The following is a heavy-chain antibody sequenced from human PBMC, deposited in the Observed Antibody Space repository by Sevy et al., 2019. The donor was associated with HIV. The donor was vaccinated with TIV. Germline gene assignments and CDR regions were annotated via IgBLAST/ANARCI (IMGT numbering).Heavy chain of an antibody. Sequence: SGPTLVKPTQTLTLTGTFSGFSLTAHGVGVGYIRQPPGMALEWLAVICWDDDKRYSPSLKNRLTSTKDTSKNQVVLTLTNMDPVDTATYYCARRYSDYDYAFDYWGQGSLVTVSS. CDR3: ARRYSDYDYAFDY. V-gene: IGHV2-5*02. D-gene: IGHD5-12*01. CDR1: GFSLTAHGVG. CDR2: ICWDDDK. J-gene: IGHJ4*02.